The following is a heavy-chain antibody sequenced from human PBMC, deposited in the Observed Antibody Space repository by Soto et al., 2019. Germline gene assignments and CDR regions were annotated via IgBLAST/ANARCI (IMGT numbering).Heavy chain of an antibody. J-gene: IGHJ4*02. Sequence: QVQLVESGRGVVQPGRSLRLSCAASGFTFSSYGMHWVRQAPGKGLEWVAFIWYDGSNKYYTDSVKGRFTISRDNSKNTVFLQMSSLSAEDTAVYYCARGASAVAESLDYWAQGTLVSVSS. CDR1: GFTFSSYG. CDR2: IWYDGSNK. CDR3: ARGASAVAESLDY. D-gene: IGHD6-19*01. V-gene: IGHV3-33*01.